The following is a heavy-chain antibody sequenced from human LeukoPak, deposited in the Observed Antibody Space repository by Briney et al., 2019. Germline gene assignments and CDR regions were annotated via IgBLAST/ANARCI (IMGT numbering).Heavy chain of an antibody. Sequence: GGSLRLSCAASGFTVSSNYMSWVRQAPGKGLEWVSVIYSGGSTYYADSVKGRFTISRHNSKNTLYHQMNSLRAEDTAVYYCAREANSSGYYYDYWGEGTLVTLSS. V-gene: IGHV3-53*04. CDR2: IYSGGST. D-gene: IGHD3-22*01. CDR3: AREANSSGYYYDY. CDR1: GFTVSSNY. J-gene: IGHJ4*02.